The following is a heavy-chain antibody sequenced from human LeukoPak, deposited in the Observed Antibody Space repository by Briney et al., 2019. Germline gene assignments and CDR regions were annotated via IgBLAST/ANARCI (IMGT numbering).Heavy chain of an antibody. Sequence: ASVKVSCKASGYTFTGYYMHWVRQAPGQGLEWMGWINPNSGGTNYAQKFQGRVTITADESTSTAYMELSSLRSEDTAVYYCARRAYDSSGYYEGTEAFDIWGQGTMVTVSS. V-gene: IGHV1-2*02. CDR1: GYTFTGYY. CDR2: INPNSGGT. D-gene: IGHD3-22*01. J-gene: IGHJ3*02. CDR3: ARRAYDSSGYYEGTEAFDI.